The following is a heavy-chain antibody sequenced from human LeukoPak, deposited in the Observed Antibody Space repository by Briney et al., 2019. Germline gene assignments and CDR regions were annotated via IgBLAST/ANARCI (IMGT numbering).Heavy chain of an antibody. CDR2: IYYSGSP. D-gene: IGHD3-10*01. Sequence: PSETLSLTCTVSGASINTYGWSWIRQPPGKGLEWIGYIYYSGSPNYNPSLKSRVTISVDTSKNQFSLKLTSVTAADTAVYYCARGRVSSDYGSAWFDPWGQGTLVTVSS. J-gene: IGHJ5*02. CDR1: GASINTYG. CDR3: ARGRVSSDYGSAWFDP. V-gene: IGHV4-59*08.